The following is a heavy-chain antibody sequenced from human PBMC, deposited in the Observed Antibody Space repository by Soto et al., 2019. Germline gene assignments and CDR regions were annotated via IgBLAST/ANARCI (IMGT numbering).Heavy chain of an antibody. D-gene: IGHD3-22*01. CDR3: ARGIRPTYYYDSSGYYPFDY. V-gene: IGHV1-2*04. Sequence: QVQLVQSGAEVKKPGASVKVSCKASGYTFTGYYMHWVRQAPGQGLEWMGWINPNSGGTNYAQKFQGWVAMTRDTSISTGYMELSRLRSDDTAVYYCARGIRPTYYYDSSGYYPFDYWGQGTLVTVSS. CDR1: GYTFTGYY. J-gene: IGHJ4*02. CDR2: INPNSGGT.